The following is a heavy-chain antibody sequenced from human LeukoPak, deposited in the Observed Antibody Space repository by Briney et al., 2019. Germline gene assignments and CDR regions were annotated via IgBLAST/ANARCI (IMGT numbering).Heavy chain of an antibody. CDR2: IKQDGSEK. CDR1: GFTFSSYW. J-gene: IGHJ4*02. V-gene: IGHV3-7*01. Sequence: TGGSLRLSCAASGFTFSSYWMSWVRQAPGKGLEWVANIKQDGSEKYYVDSVKGRFTISRDNAKNSLYLQMNSLRAEDTAVYYCGQYYGSGKGDYWGQGTLVTVSS. CDR3: GQYYGSGKGDY. D-gene: IGHD3-10*01.